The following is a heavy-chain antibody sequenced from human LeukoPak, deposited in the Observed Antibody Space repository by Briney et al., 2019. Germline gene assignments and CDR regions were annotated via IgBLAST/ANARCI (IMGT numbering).Heavy chain of an antibody. D-gene: IGHD1-26*01. Sequence: GGSLRLSCAASGFTFSYYAMYWVRQVPGKGLEWVAVISNDGSNKYFADSVKGRFTISRDNSKDTLYLQMNSLRAEDTAVYFCARGGSRGSFGYWGQGTLVTVSS. J-gene: IGHJ4*02. CDR3: ARGGSRGSFGY. V-gene: IGHV3-30-3*01. CDR1: GFTFSYYA. CDR2: ISNDGSNK.